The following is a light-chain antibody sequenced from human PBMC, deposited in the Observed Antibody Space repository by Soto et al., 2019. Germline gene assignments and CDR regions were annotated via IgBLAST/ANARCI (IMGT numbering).Light chain of an antibody. Sequence: EIVLTQSPGTLSLSPGARATLSCKVSETVSSSYVAWYQQKPGLAPRLLIHDSSTRASGIPDRFSGSKSGTDFTLTIRGLEPEDVAVYYCQQYGNSPITFGQGTRLEIK. J-gene: IGKJ5*01. CDR1: ETVSSSY. V-gene: IGKV3D-20*01. CDR2: DSS. CDR3: QQYGNSPIT.